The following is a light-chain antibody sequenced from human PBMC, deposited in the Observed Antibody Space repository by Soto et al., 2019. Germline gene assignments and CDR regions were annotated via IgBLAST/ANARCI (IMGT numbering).Light chain of an antibody. J-gene: IGLJ2*01. Sequence: QSALTQPASVSGSPGQSITISCTGTSRDVGGYNYVSWYQQHPGKAPKLMIYEVSNRPSGGSNRFSGSKSGNTASLTISGLQAEDEADYYCSSYTSSSTLVVFGGGTKLTVL. CDR2: EVS. CDR3: SSYTSSSTLVV. V-gene: IGLV2-14*01. CDR1: SRDVGGYNY.